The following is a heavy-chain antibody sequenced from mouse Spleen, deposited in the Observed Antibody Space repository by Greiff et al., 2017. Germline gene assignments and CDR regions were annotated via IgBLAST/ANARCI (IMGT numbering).Heavy chain of an antibody. Sequence: DVMLVESEGGLVQPGSSMKLSCTASGFTFSDYYMAWVRQVPGKGLEWVANINYDGSSTYYMDSLKSRFIISRDNAKNILYLQMSSLKSEDTATYYCARATYGYGAMDYWGQGTSVTGSS. D-gene: IGHD1-2*01. CDR3: ARATYGYGAMDY. J-gene: IGHJ4*01. CDR2: INYDGSST. CDR1: GFTFSDYY. V-gene: IGHV5-16*01.